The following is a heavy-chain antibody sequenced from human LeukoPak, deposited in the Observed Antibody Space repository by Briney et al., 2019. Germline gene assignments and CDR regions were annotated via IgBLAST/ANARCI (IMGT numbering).Heavy chain of an antibody. CDR1: GYSFSSHW. CDR2: IYPGDSDT. Sequence: GESLKISCKGSGYSFSSHWIGWVRQMPGKGLEWMGIIYPGDSDTRYSPSFQGQVTISADKSISTAYLQWSSLKASDTAMYYCARLSEAATGPFYYYGMAVWGQGTTVTVSS. CDR3: ARLSEAATGPFYYYGMAV. D-gene: IGHD3-9*01. J-gene: IGHJ6*02. V-gene: IGHV5-51*01.